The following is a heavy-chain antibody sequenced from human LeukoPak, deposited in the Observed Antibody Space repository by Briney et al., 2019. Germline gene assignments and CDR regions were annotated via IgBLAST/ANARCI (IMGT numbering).Heavy chain of an antibody. D-gene: IGHD2-2*01. CDR3: ARVAQSRRNYFDY. J-gene: IGHJ4*02. CDR1: GFTFSSYS. CDR2: ISSSSSYI. Sequence: GGSLRLSCAASGFTFSSYSMNWVRQAPGKGLEWVSSISSSSSYIYYADSVKGRFTISRDNAKNSLYLQMNSLRAEDTVVYYCARVAQSRRNYFDYWGQGTLVTVSS. V-gene: IGHV3-21*01.